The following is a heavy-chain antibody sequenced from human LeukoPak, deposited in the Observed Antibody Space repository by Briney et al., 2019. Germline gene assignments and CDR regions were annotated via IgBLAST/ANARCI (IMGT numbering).Heavy chain of an antibody. V-gene: IGHV1-18*01. CDR2: ISAYNGNT. Sequence: ASVKVSCKASGYTFTSYGISWARQAPGQGPEWMGWISAYNGNTNYAQKLQGRVTMTTDTSTSTAYMELRSLRSDDTAVYYCARLYSSSWYGPNYFDYWGRGTLVTVSS. CDR3: ARLYSSSWYGPNYFDY. D-gene: IGHD6-13*01. CDR1: GYTFTSYG. J-gene: IGHJ4*02.